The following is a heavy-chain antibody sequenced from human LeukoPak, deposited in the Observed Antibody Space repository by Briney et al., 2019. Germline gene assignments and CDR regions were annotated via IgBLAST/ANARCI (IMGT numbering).Heavy chain of an antibody. CDR1: EFTVSNYY. J-gene: IGHJ4*02. Sequence: GGSLRLSCAASEFTVSNYYMSWVRQAPGKGLEWVSVIYSGGSTYYADSVKGRFTISRDNAKNSLHLQMNSLRAEDTAVYYCARVGRSGWTVDYWGQGTLVTVSS. CDR3: ARVGRSGWTVDY. V-gene: IGHV3-66*01. CDR2: IYSGGST. D-gene: IGHD6-19*01.